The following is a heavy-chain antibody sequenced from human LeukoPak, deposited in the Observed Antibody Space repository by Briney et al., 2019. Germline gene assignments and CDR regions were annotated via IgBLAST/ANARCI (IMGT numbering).Heavy chain of an antibody. CDR1: GGSISSYY. D-gene: IGHD6-6*01. Sequence: SETLSLTCTVSGGSISSYYWSWIRQPPGKGLEWIGYIYYSGSTNYNPSLKSRVTISVDTSKNQFSLKLSSVTAADTAVYYCARVTYSRSSISVDAFDIWGQGTMVTVSS. V-gene: IGHV4-59*08. CDR2: IYYSGST. CDR3: ARVTYSRSSISVDAFDI. J-gene: IGHJ3*02.